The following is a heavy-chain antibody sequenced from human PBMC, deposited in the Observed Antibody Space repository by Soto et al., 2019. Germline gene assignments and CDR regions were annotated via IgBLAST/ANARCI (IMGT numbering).Heavy chain of an antibody. Sequence: QVQLVQSGAEVKKPGSSVKVSCKASGGTFGSYTISWVRQAPGQGLEWMGRIIPILGIANYAQKFQGRVTITADKSTSTAYMELSSLRSEDTAVYYCPRGAYSYVDYWGQGTLVTVSS. CDR1: GGTFGSYT. V-gene: IGHV1-69*02. D-gene: IGHD5-18*01. CDR3: PRGAYSYVDY. J-gene: IGHJ4*02. CDR2: IIPILGIA.